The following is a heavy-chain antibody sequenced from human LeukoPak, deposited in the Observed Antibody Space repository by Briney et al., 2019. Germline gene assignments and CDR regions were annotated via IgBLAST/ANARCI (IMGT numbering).Heavy chain of an antibody. CDR1: GFSLNSTGVG. CDR3: AHRRQWLTVRGFDY. V-gene: IGHV2-5*01. D-gene: IGHD6-19*01. CDR2: IYWNDDK. J-gene: IGHJ4*02. Sequence: ESGPTLVNPTQTLTLTCTFSGFSLNSTGVGVGWIRQPPVKALEWLALIYWNDDKRYSPSLKSRLTITKDTSKNQVVLRMTNMDPVDTATYYCAHRRQWLTVRGFDYWGQGTLVTVSS.